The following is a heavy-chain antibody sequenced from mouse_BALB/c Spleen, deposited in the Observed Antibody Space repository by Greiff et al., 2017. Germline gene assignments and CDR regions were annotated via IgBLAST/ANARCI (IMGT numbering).Heavy chain of an antibody. V-gene: IGHV1-80*01. Sequence: QVQLQQSGAELVRPGSSVKISCKASGYAFSSYWMNWVKQRPGQGLEWIGQIYPGDGDTNYNGKFKGKATLTADKSSSTAYMQLSSLTSEDSAVYFCARGVLFAYWGQGTLVTVSA. CDR2: IYPGDGDT. J-gene: IGHJ3*01. CDR1: GYAFSSYW. CDR3: ARGVLFAY.